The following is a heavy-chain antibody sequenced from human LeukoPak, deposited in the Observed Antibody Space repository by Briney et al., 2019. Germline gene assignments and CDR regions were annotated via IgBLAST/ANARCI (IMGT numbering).Heavy chain of an antibody. CDR1: GFTFSSYA. J-gene: IGHJ4*02. D-gene: IGHD6-19*01. CDR2: ITGSGTAT. Sequence: GGSLRLSCAASGFTFSSYAMHWVRQAPGKGLEWVSAITGSGTATFYADSVKGRFTVSKDNSKNTLFLQMNSLRAEDTAVYYCAKRISGWYLIDYWGQGTLVTVSS. V-gene: IGHV3-23*01. CDR3: AKRISGWYLIDY.